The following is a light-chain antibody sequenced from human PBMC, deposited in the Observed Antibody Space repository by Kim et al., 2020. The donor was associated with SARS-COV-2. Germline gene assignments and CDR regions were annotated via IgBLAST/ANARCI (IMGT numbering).Light chain of an antibody. Sequence: QVITISCTGTSSDVGAYNYVSWYQQHPGKAPKLMIFDVTSRPSGVSSRFTGSKSGNTASLTISGLQAEDEADYYCSSYTSTSTPYVFGTGTKVTVL. CDR1: SSDVGAYNY. V-gene: IGLV2-14*03. J-gene: IGLJ1*01. CDR3: SSYTSTSTPYV. CDR2: DVT.